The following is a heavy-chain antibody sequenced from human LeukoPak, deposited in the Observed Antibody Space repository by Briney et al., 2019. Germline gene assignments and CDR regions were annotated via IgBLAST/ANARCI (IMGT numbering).Heavy chain of an antibody. CDR2: IYYSGST. Sequence: SETLSLTCTVSGGSISSSSYYRGWIRQPPGKGLEWIGSIYYSGSTYYNPSLKSRVTISVDTSKNQFSLKLSSVTAADTAVYYCARAAAAFDIWGQGTMVTVSS. V-gene: IGHV4-39*07. CDR1: GGSISSSSYY. CDR3: ARAAAAFDI. D-gene: IGHD6-13*01. J-gene: IGHJ3*02.